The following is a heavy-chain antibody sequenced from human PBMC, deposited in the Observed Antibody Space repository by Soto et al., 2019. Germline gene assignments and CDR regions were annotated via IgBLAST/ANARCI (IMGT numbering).Heavy chain of an antibody. J-gene: IGHJ5*02. V-gene: IGHV3-48*01. Sequence: GGSLRLSCAASGFTFSSYSMNWVRQAPGKGLEWVSYISSSSTIYYADSVKGRFTISRDNAKNSLYLQMNSLRAEDTAVYYCARDRLVVAATRGHNWFDPWGQGTLVTVSS. D-gene: IGHD2-15*01. CDR1: GFTFSSYS. CDR2: ISSSSTI. CDR3: ARDRLVVAATRGHNWFDP.